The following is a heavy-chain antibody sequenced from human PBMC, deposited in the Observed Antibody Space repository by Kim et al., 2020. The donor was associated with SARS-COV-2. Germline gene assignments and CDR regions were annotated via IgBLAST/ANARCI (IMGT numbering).Heavy chain of an antibody. J-gene: IGHJ4*02. CDR1: GFAFSSSS. CDR3: AKDSNDYLIDY. Sequence: GGSLRLSCAASGFAFSSSSLHWVRQAPGKGLEWVAIISPAGRTKIYADSVEGRLTISRDNSENMLSLQMDSLRTEDTAMYYCAKDSNDYLIDYWGQGTLVTVSS. V-gene: IGHV3-30*04. D-gene: IGHD3-16*01. CDR2: ISPAGRTK.